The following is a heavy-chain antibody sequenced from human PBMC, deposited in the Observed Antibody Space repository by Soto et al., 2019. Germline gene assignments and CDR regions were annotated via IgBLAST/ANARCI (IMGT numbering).Heavy chain of an antibody. V-gene: IGHV1-18*04. CDR1: GYTFTSYG. CDR3: ARDLGIFVYDIWSGHPWFDP. Sequence: ASVKVSCKASGYTFTSYGISWVRQAPGQGLEWMGWISAYNGNTNYAQKLQGRVTMTTDTSTSTAYMELRSLRSDDTAVYYCARDLGIFVYDIWSGHPWFDPWGQGTLVTVSS. D-gene: IGHD3-3*01. J-gene: IGHJ5*02. CDR2: ISAYNGNT.